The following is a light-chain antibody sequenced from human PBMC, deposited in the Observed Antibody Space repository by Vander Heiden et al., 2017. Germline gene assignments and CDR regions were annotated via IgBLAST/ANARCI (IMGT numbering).Light chain of an antibody. CDR2: AAS. CDR1: QSISSY. V-gene: IGKV1-39*01. CDR3: QQSDSTPFT. J-gene: IGKJ3*01. Sequence: DIQMTQSPSSLSASVGDRVTITCRASQSISSYLNWFQQKPRKAPKLLISAASSLQSGVPSRFSGSGSGTDFTLTISSLQPEDFATYYCQQSDSTPFTFGPGTKVDIK.